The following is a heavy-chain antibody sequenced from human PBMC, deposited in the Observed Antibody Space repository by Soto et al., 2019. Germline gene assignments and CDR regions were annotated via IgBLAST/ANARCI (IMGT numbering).Heavy chain of an antibody. Sequence: SETLSLTCAVSGDSISSGYYWAWIRQPPGKGLDWIGYIYYTGSTNYNPSLKSRVTMSADTSKNQFSLKLNSVTAADTAVYYCARMSVTMRDWFDPWGQGTLVTVS. J-gene: IGHJ5*02. CDR3: ARMSVTMRDWFDP. CDR1: GDSISSGYY. D-gene: IGHD3-22*01. V-gene: IGHV4-61*01. CDR2: IYYTGST.